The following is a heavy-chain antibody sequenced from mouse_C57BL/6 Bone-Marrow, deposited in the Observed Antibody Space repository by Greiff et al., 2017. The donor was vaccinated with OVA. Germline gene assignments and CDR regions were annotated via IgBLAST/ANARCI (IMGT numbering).Heavy chain of an antibody. V-gene: IGHV1-53*01. CDR2: INPSNGGT. CDR1: GYTFTSYW. J-gene: IGHJ3*01. CDR3: ARRHSNLAWFAY. D-gene: IGHD2-5*01. Sequence: QVQLQQPGTELVKPGASVKLSCKASGYTFTSYWMHWVKQRPGQGLEWIGTINPSNGGTNYNEKFKSKATLTVDKSSSTAYMQLSSLTSDDSSVYYCARRHSNLAWFAYWGQGTLVTVSA.